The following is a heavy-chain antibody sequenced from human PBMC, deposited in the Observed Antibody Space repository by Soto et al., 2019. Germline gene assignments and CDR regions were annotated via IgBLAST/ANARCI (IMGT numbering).Heavy chain of an antibody. D-gene: IGHD2-21*02. Sequence: GGSLRLSCAASGFTFSIYAMSWVRQAPGKGLEWVSTFSGSDDTTYYADSVKGRFTISRDNSKNTLYLQMSSLRADDTAVYYCAKDRNVLVTDICDYWGQGTLVTVSS. CDR3: AKDRNVLVTDICDY. CDR2: FSGSDDTT. V-gene: IGHV3-23*01. J-gene: IGHJ4*02. CDR1: GFTFSIYA.